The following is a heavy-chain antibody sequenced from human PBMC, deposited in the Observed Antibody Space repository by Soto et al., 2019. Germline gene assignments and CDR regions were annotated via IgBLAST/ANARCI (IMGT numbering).Heavy chain of an antibody. CDR2: MNPNTGGA. CDR3: ATSTYEEFWSGAF. V-gene: IGHV1-2*02. Sequence: QVQLVQSGAELKKPGASVKDSCKASGYTFADFYIHWVRQAPGQGFEWMGWMNPNTGGASYAQNFLGRVAMTSDPSISTAYVELSRLSSNDTAVYFCATSTYEEFWSGAFWCQGTLVSVPS. CDR1: GYTFADFY. D-gene: IGHD3-3*01. J-gene: IGHJ4*02.